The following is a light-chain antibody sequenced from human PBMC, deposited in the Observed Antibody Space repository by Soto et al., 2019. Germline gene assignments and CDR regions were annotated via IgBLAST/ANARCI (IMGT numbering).Light chain of an antibody. Sequence: EIVLTQTPVTLSLSPLERATLSFLASQSVSSSYLAWYQQKPGQYQRLLIYCASSRATGIPDRFSGSGSGTDFTLTISRLEPEDFAVYYCQQYGSSPRTGGQGTKGDIK. V-gene: IGKV3-20*01. J-gene: IGKJ1*01. CDR3: QQYGSSPRT. CDR2: CAS. CDR1: QSVSSSY.